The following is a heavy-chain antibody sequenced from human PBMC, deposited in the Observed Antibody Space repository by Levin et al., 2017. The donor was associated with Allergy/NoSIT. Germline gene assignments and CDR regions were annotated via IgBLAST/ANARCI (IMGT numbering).Heavy chain of an antibody. V-gene: IGHV3-7*04. J-gene: IGHJ4*02. CDR1: DFTFSSYW. CDR3: ASDPIYGGNSGMDY. D-gene: IGHD4-23*01. CDR2: INQHGSHK. Sequence: AGGSLRLSCAASDFTFSSYWMNWVRQAPGKGLEWVANINQHGSHKNYVDSVKGRFTISRDNAKNSLYLQMDSLRAEDTAVYYCASDPIYGGNSGMDYWGQGTLVTVSS.